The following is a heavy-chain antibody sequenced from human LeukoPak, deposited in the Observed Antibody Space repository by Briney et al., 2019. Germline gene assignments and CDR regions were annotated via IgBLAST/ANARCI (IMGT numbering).Heavy chain of an antibody. Sequence: GGSLRLSCSASGFTFSDYDMNWVRPGPGARLEWVSSISGLSSYTYYGESVKGGFSISRDNAKNSLYLQMNSLGAEDTATYYCGRAFPPLRTSSAGDLWGQGILVTVSS. CDR1: GFTFSDYD. CDR3: GRAFPPLRTSSAGDL. D-gene: IGHD3-16*01. CDR2: ISGLSSYT. J-gene: IGHJ4*02. V-gene: IGHV3-21*01.